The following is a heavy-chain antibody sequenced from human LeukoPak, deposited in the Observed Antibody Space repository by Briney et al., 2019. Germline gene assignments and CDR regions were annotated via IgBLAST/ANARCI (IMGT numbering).Heavy chain of an antibody. J-gene: IGHJ4*02. D-gene: IGHD3-10*01. CDR1: GFTFSSYA. CDR3: ARDLYYYGSGSDY. Sequence: GGSLRLSCSASGFTFSSYAMHWVRKAPGKGLEWVAVISYDGSNKYYADSVKGRFTISRDNSKNTLYLQMNSLRAEDTAVYYCARDLYYYGSGSDYWGQGTLVTVSS. CDR2: ISYDGSNK. V-gene: IGHV3-30-3*01.